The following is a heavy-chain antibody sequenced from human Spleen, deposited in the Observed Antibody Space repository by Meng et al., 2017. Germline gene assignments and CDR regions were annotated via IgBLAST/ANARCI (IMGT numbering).Heavy chain of an antibody. V-gene: IGHV4-34*12. J-gene: IGHJ4*02. Sequence: SETLSLTCDVYGGSLSGYSWSWIRQPPGKGLEWIGEILYSGNTMYNPSLKSRVTISVDTSKNQFSLKLSSVTAADTAVYYCASGGVITKIDYWGQGTLVTVSS. D-gene: IGHD3-10*01. CDR2: ILYSGNT. CDR1: GGSLSGYS. CDR3: ASGGVITKIDY.